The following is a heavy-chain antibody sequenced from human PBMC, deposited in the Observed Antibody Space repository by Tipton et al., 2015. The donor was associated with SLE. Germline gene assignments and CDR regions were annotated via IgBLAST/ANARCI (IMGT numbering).Heavy chain of an antibody. Sequence: TLSLTCTVSGGPISSSGYYWGWIRRPPGKGLEWIGSTNYDSGSTHYNPSLMSRVTISVDTSKNQLSLKLRSVAAAGTAVYYCARDPGGFGDYWGQGSVVTVSS. D-gene: IGHD3-10*01. V-gene: IGHV4-39*07. CDR3: ARDPGGFGDY. CDR1: GGPISSSGYY. CDR2: TNYDSGST. J-gene: IGHJ4*02.